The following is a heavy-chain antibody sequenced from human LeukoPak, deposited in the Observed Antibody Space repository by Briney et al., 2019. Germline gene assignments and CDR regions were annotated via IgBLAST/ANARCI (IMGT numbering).Heavy chain of an antibody. CDR2: IIPIFGTA. CDR3: ARVTVAGTSVSRYYYYGMDV. D-gene: IGHD6-19*01. Sequence: GSSVTVSCTASGGTFSSYAISWVRQAPGQGLEWMGGIIPIFGTANYAQKFQGRVMITADESTSTAYMELSSLRSEDTAVYYCARVTVAGTSVSRYYYYGMDVWGQGTTVTVSS. CDR1: GGTFSSYA. V-gene: IGHV1-69*01. J-gene: IGHJ6*02.